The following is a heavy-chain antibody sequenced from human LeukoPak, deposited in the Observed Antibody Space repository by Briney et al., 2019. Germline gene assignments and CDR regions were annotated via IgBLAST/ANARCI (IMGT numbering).Heavy chain of an antibody. D-gene: IGHD2-21*01. Sequence: PGGSLRLSCAASGFTFSSYEMNWVRQAPGKGLEWVSYISSSGSTIYYADSVKGRFTISSDNAKNSLYLQMNSLRAEDTAVYYCARACYSDAFDIWGQGTMVTVSS. CDR3: ARACYSDAFDI. CDR2: ISSSGSTI. V-gene: IGHV3-48*03. CDR1: GFTFSSYE. J-gene: IGHJ3*02.